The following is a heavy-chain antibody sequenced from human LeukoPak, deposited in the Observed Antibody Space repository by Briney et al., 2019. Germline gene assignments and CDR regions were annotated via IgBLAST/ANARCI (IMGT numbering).Heavy chain of an antibody. Sequence: GRSLRLSCAASGFTFSSYAMHWVRQAPGKGLEWVAVISYDGSNKYYADSVKGRFTISRDNPKNTLYLQMNSLRAEDTAVYYCAREGYGYNPPLEYWGQGTLVTVSS. CDR3: AREGYGYNPPLEY. J-gene: IGHJ4*02. D-gene: IGHD5-24*01. V-gene: IGHV3-30-3*01. CDR2: ISYDGSNK. CDR1: GFTFSSYA.